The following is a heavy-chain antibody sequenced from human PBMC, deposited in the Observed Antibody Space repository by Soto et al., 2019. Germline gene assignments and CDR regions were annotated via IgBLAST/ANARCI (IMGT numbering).Heavy chain of an antibody. Sequence: ASVKVSCKASGYTFTSYGISWVRQAPGQGLEWMGWISAYNGNTNYAQKLQGRVTMTTDTSTSTAYMELRSLRSDDTAVYYCARDLLYSVPPNWFDPWGQGTLVTVSS. CDR1: GYTFTSYG. CDR2: ISAYNGNT. CDR3: ARDLLYSVPPNWFDP. J-gene: IGHJ5*02. V-gene: IGHV1-18*01. D-gene: IGHD2-15*01.